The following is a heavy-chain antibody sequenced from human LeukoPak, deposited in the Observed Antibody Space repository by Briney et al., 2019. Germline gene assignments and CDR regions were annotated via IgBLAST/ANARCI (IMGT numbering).Heavy chain of an antibody. CDR1: GFSFSGFV. CDR3: TKGVSSSWRTSFDF. D-gene: IGHD6-13*01. Sequence: GGSLRLSCAASGFSFSGFVMSWVRQAPGKGLEWVSTVSVSGSSTYYADSVKGRFTISRDNSKNSVSLQMNSLRAEDTAVYYCTKGVSSSWRTSFDFWGQGTLVTVSS. CDR2: VSVSGSST. V-gene: IGHV3-23*01. J-gene: IGHJ4*02.